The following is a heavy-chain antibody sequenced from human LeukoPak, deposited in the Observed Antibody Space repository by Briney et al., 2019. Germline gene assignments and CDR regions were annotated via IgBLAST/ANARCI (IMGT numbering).Heavy chain of an antibody. CDR2: IYYSGST. Sequence: PSETLSLTCTVSGGSISSYYWSWIRQPPGKGLEWIGYIYYSGSTNYNPSLKSRVTISVDTSKNQFSLKLSSVTAADTAVYYCARGPDILTGYTVDWFDPWGQGTLVTVSS. D-gene: IGHD3-9*01. J-gene: IGHJ5*02. CDR1: GGSISSYY. CDR3: ARGPDILTGYTVDWFDP. V-gene: IGHV4-59*01.